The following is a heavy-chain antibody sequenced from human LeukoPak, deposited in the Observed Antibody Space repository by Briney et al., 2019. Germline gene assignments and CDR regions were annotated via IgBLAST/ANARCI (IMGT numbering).Heavy chain of an antibody. CDR3: ARAGYCSSTSCYPYYYMDV. CDR1: GGTFSSYA. V-gene: IGHV1-69*05. D-gene: IGHD2-2*01. CDR2: IIPIFGTA. J-gene: IGHJ6*03. Sequence: ASVKVSCKASGGTFSSYAISWVRQAPGQGLEWMGGIIPIFGTANYAQKFQGRVTITTDESTSTAYMELSSLRSEDTAVYYCARAGYCSSTSCYPYYYMDVWGKGTTVTVSS.